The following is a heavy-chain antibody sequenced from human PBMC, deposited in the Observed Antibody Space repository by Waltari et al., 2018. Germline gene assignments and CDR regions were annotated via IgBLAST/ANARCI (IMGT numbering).Heavy chain of an antibody. J-gene: IGHJ4*02. D-gene: IGHD2-21*01. CDR2: IYYGGSS. Sequence: QVQLQASGPALVKPSQTLSLTCSVSGDSISSGVFFRSWGRQRPGRGLGWIASIYYGGSSYPNPSPRRRLSVSVDRSTNHFFLTLNSVTAADTAVYYCARAVEREFPYITYYFDPWGQGTLVTVSS. CDR1: GDSISSGVFF. V-gene: IGHV4-30-4*01. CDR3: ARAVEREFPYITYYFDP.